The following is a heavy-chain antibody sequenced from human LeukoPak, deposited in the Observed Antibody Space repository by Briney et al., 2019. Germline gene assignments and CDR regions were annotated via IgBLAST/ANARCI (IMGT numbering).Heavy chain of an antibody. V-gene: IGHV1-46*01. CDR2: INLNDGST. J-gene: IGHJ3*02. CDR3: TRDAQFYYDSGNTPGAFDI. Sequence: ASVKVSCKASGYTSTSNFIHWVRQAPGQGLEWMGIINLNDGSTGSVQKFQGRVTMTRDTSTSTVHMELSSLRSEDTAVYYCTRDAQFYYDSGNTPGAFDIWGQGTMITVSS. CDR1: GYTSTSNF. D-gene: IGHD3-10*01.